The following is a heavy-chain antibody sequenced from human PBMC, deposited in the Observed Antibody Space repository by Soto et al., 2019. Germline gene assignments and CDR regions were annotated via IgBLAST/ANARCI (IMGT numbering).Heavy chain of an antibody. CDR2: IYPGDSDT. CDR1: GYNFTNYG. V-gene: IGHV5-51*03. D-gene: IGHD5-18*01. CDR3: ARRSPAYSYGA. J-gene: IGHJ5*02. Sequence: EVQLVQSGAEVKKPGESLKISCKNSGYNFTNYGIGWVRQMPGKGLEWMGIIYPGDSDTRYSPSFQGQVTMSADKSISTAYLQWSSLKASDTAMYFCARRSPAYSYGAWGQGTLVTVSS.